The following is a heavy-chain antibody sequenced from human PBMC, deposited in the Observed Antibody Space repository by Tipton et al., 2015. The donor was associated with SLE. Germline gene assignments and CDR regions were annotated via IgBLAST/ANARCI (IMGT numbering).Heavy chain of an antibody. D-gene: IGHD3-10*01. CDR1: EFTFSDYY. J-gene: IGHJ6*02. CDR3: AREDYYGSGSPRMDV. V-gene: IGHV3-11*04. CDR2: ISSSGSTI. Sequence: SLRLSCAASEFTFSDYYMSWIRQSPGKGLEWVSYISSSGSTIYYADSLKGRFTISRDNAKNSLYLQMNSLRAEDTAVYYCAREDYYGSGSPRMDVWGQGTTVTVSS.